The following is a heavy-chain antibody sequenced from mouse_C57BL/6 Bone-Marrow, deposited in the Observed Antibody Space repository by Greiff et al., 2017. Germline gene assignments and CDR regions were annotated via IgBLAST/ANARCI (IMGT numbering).Heavy chain of an antibody. CDR1: GYTFTEYS. D-gene: IGHD1-1*01. CDR2: FYPGSGSI. V-gene: IGHV1-62-2*01. Sequence: QVQLKESGAELVKPGASVKLSCKASGYTFTEYSIHWVKQRSGQGLEWIGWFYPGSGSIKYNETFKDKATLTADKSSSTVYIELSRLTSGDSAVYVCAEHEPYYYGGSYGYFDVWGTGTTVTVSS. CDR3: AEHEPYYYGGSYGYFDV. J-gene: IGHJ1*03.